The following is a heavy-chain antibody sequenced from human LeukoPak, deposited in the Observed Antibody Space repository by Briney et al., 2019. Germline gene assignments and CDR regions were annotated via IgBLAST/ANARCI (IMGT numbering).Heavy chain of an antibody. J-gene: IGHJ3*02. CDR1: GGSFSGYY. Sequence: SETLSLTCAVYGGSFSGYYWSWIRQPPGKGLEWIGEINHSGSTNYNPPLKSRVTISVDTSKNQFSLKLSSVTAADTAVYYCARAMTDAFDIWGQGTMVTVSS. CDR3: ARAMTDAFDI. D-gene: IGHD2-2*01. V-gene: IGHV4-34*01. CDR2: INHSGST.